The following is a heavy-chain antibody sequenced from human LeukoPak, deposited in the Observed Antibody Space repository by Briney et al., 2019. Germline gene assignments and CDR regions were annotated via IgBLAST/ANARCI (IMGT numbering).Heavy chain of an antibody. J-gene: IGHJ6*03. D-gene: IGHD3-3*01. CDR3: ARSYYDFWSGYPRGNYYYYYMDV. Sequence: SSETLSLTCTVSGGSIRSSTYYWGWIRQPPGKGLEWIGSMYYGGATYYNPSLRSRVIISVDTSKNQFSLKLSSVTAADTAVYYCARSYYDFWSGYPRGNYYYYYMDVWGKGTTVTVSS. V-gene: IGHV4-39*07. CDR2: MYYGGAT. CDR1: GGSIRSSTYY.